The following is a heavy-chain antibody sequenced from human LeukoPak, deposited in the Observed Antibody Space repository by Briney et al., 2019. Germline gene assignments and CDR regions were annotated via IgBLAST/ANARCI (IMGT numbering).Heavy chain of an antibody. Sequence: GASVKVSCKASGYTFTSYGISWVRQAPGQGLEWMGWISAYNGNTNYAQKLQGRVTMTTDTSTSTAYMELRSLRSDDTAVYYCARDHDYYGSGPIGDAFDIWGQGTMVTVSS. V-gene: IGHV1-18*01. CDR2: ISAYNGNT. CDR3: ARDHDYYGSGPIGDAFDI. CDR1: GYTFTSYG. D-gene: IGHD3-10*01. J-gene: IGHJ3*02.